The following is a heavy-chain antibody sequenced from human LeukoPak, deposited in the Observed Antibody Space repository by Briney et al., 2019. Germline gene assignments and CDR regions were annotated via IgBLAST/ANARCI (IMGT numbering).Heavy chain of an antibody. CDR3: AKDYSGSYYYFDY. CDR2: ISGGGGST. V-gene: IGHV3-23*01. Sequence: GGSLRLSCAASGFTFSIFAMSWVRQAPGKGLEWVSTISGGGGSTFYADSVRGRLTISRDNSKNTLYLQVNSLRAEDTAVYYCAKDYSGSYYYFDYWGQGTLVAVSS. D-gene: IGHD1-26*01. CDR1: GFTFSIFA. J-gene: IGHJ4*02.